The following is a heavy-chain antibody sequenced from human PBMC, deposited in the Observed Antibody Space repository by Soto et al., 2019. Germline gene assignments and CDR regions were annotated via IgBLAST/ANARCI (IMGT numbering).Heavy chain of an antibody. D-gene: IGHD1-1*01. V-gene: IGHV1-18*01. CDR3: ARGDLNWNDFSEVDY. CDR1: GYTFTSYG. CDR2: ISAYNGNT. J-gene: IGHJ4*02. Sequence: QVQLVQSGAEVKKPGASVKVSCKASGYTFTSYGISWVRQAPGQGLEWMGWISAYNGNTNYAQKLQGRVTMTTDTSTSTAYMELRRLRSDDTAVYYFARGDLNWNDFSEVDYWGQGTLVTVSS.